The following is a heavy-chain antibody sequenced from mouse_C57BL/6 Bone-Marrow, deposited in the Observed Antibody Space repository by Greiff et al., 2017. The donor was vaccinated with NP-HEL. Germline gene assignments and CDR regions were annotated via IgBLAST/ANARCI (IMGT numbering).Heavy chain of an antibody. J-gene: IGHJ1*03. V-gene: IGHV1-50*01. CDR2: IDPSDSYT. Sequence: VKLQQPGAELVKPGASVKLSCKASGYTFTSYWMQWVKQRPGQGLEWIGEIDPSDSYTNYNQKFKGKATLTVDTSSSTAYMQLSSLTSEDSAVYYCARFTTVVATRDFDVWGTGTTVTVSS. D-gene: IGHD1-1*01. CDR1: GYTFTSYW. CDR3: ARFTTVVATRDFDV.